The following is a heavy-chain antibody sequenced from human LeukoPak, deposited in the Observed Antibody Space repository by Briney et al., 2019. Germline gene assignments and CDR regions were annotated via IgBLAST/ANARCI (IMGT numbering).Heavy chain of an antibody. V-gene: IGHV1-69*06. Sequence: SVKVSCKASGDSFAIYVINWVRQAPGQGLEWMGRIIAIFNTANYAQKFQGRVTITADKSTTTAYMELTNLRSDDTAVYFCARNCGGGANCYNLFGMDVWGQGTTVTVSS. D-gene: IGHD2-21*01. CDR2: IIAIFNTA. CDR1: GDSFAIYV. CDR3: ARNCGGGANCYNLFGMDV. J-gene: IGHJ6*02.